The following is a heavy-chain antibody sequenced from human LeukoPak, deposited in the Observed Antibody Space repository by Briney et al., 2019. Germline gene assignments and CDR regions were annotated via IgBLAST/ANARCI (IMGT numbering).Heavy chain of an antibody. D-gene: IGHD5-24*01. CDR1: GFTFSSFA. Sequence: DPGGSLRLSCAASGFTFSSFAMSWVRQAPEKGLEWVSSMSGFAGSIYYADSVKGRFTISRDNSKNTLYLLMTSLRAEDTALYYCAKEGGLQSLPYTWFDPWGQGTLVTVST. CDR3: AKEGGLQSLPYTWFDP. CDR2: MSGFAGSI. J-gene: IGHJ5*02. V-gene: IGHV3-23*01.